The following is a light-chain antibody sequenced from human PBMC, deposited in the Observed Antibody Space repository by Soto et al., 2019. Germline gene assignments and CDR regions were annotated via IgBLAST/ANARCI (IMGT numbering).Light chain of an antibody. CDR3: SSYTISITFV. J-gene: IGLJ1*01. CDR2: DVS. CDR1: SSDVGGYNY. Sequence: QSALTQPASVSGSPGQSIAISCTGTSSDVGGYNYVSWYQQHPGKAPKLLINDVSNRPSGVSSRFSGSKSGNTASLTISGLQAEDEADYYCSSYTISITFVFGTGTQLTVL. V-gene: IGLV2-14*01.